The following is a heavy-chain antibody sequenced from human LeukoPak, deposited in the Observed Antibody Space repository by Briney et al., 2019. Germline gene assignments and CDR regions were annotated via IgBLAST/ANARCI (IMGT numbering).Heavy chain of an antibody. CDR1: VYIFTEIS. V-gene: IGHV1-24*01. CDR3: ATPLRRDSSGYYYDAFDV. CDR2: FDPEDGDT. Sequence: ASVKVSCKVFVYIFTEISMHWVRQAPGKGLEWMGGFDPEDGDTIYAQSFQGRVTMTEDTSTDTAYMEVSSLRSEDTAVYYCATPLRRDSSGYYYDAFDVWGQGTMVIVSS. J-gene: IGHJ3*01. D-gene: IGHD3-22*01.